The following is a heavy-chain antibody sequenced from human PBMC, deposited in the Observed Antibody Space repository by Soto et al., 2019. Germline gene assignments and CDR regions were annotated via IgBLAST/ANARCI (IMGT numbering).Heavy chain of an antibody. J-gene: IGHJ6*04. V-gene: IGHV3-9*01. CDR1: GFTFDDYA. D-gene: IGHD3-10*01. Sequence: EVQLVEPGGDLVQPGRSLRLSCAASGFTFDDYAMHWVRQVPGKGLEWVAGINWDSDTIAYAASVRGRFTISRDNAKNSLYLQMNSLRAEDTALYYCAKDFHTNMALMDVWGKGTTVTVSS. CDR2: INWDSDTI. CDR3: AKDFHTNMALMDV.